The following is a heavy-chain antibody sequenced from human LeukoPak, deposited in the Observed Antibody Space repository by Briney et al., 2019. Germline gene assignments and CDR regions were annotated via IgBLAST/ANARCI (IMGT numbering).Heavy chain of an antibody. J-gene: IGHJ4*02. CDR2: IYYRGST. D-gene: IGHD5-18*01. CDR3: ARDLGSYGYDY. Sequence: PSETLSLTCTVSGGSISSYYWSWIRQPPGKGLEWIGRIYYRGSTNYNPSLKSRVTISVDTSKNQFSLKLSSVTAADTAVYYCARDLGSYGYDYWGQGTLVTVSS. CDR1: GGSISSYY. V-gene: IGHV4-59*05.